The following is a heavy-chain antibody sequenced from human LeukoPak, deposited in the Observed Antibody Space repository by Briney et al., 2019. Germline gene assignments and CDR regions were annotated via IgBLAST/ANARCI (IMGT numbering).Heavy chain of an antibody. Sequence: SETLSLTCTVSGGSISSSSYYWGWIRQPPGKGLEWIGSIYYSGSTYYNPSLKSRDTISVDTSKNQFSLKLSSVTAADTAVYYCAGTNLLYCSSTSCYYFDYWGQGTLVTVSS. CDR2: IYYSGST. D-gene: IGHD2-2*01. CDR3: AGTNLLYCSSTSCYYFDY. V-gene: IGHV4-39*07. J-gene: IGHJ4*02. CDR1: GGSISSSSYY.